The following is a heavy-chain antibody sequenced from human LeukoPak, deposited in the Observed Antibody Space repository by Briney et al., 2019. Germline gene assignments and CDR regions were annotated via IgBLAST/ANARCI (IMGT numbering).Heavy chain of an antibody. V-gene: IGHV4-39*01. CDR3: ARLGPGDSSGYYRYYFDS. Sequence: SETLSLTCTVSGGSISSSSYYWGWIRQPPGKGLEWIRSIYYSGSTYDNPSLKSRVTISVDTSKNQFSLKLRSVTAADTAVYYCARLGPGDSSGYYRYYFDSWGQGTLVNVSS. CDR1: GGSISSSSYY. J-gene: IGHJ4*02. CDR2: IYYSGST. D-gene: IGHD3-22*01.